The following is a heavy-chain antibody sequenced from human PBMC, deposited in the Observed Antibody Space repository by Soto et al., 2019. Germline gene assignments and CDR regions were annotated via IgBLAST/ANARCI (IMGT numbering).Heavy chain of an antibody. CDR1: GDTFTDFY. CDR2: INPNSGVI. Sequence: AAVKVSCKASGDTFTDFYFHWVRQAPGQGLEWMGWINPNSGVINYAPKFRGRVTMTRDTSISTAYMELTGLTSDDTAVYYCARRYRWFDPWGQGTLVTVSS. CDR3: ARRYRWFDP. D-gene: IGHD3-9*01. J-gene: IGHJ5*02. V-gene: IGHV1-2*07.